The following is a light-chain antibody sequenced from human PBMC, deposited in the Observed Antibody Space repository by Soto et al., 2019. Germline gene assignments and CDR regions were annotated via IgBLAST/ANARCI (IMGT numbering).Light chain of an antibody. CDR2: DDD. V-gene: IGLV1-51*01. J-gene: IGLJ1*01. Sequence: QSVLTQPPSVSAAPGQRVTISCSGSSXSIGGNSVSWYQQLPGTAPKLLIYDDDKRPSGIPDRFSGSKSGTSATLGITGFQTGDEADYYCGSWDSSLSAYVFGTGTKVAVL. CDR3: GSWDSSLSAYV. CDR1: SXSIGGNS.